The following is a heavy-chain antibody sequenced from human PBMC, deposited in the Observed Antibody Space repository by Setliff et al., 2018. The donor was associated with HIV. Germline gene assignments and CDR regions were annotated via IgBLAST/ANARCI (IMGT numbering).Heavy chain of an antibody. Sequence: ASVKVSCKASGYSFSDYYIHWVRQAPGHGFQWMGWISPKYGGTNYAQNFQGRVNMTRDTSISTAYMELSSLGSDDGAVYYCARDIGGYWDYHYYMDVWGKGTTVTVSS. CDR3: ARDIGGYWDYHYYMDV. D-gene: IGHD3-10*01. V-gene: IGHV1-2*02. CDR2: ISPKYGGT. J-gene: IGHJ6*03. CDR1: GYSFSDYY.